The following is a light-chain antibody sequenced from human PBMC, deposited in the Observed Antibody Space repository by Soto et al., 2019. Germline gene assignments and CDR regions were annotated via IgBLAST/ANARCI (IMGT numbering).Light chain of an antibody. V-gene: IGLV2-23*01. CDR2: EGN. CDR1: SSDVGSYNL. J-gene: IGLJ1*01. Sequence: QSVLTQPACVSGSPGQSITISCTGTSSDVGSYNLVSWYQQRPGQAPKLIIYEGNKRPSGVSNRFSASKSANTASLTISGLQAEDEADYYCCSYAGSSTVYVFGTGTKVTVL. CDR3: CSYAGSSTVYV.